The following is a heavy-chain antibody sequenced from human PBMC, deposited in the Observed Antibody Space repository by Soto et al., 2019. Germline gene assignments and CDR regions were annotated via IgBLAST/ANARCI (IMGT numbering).Heavy chain of an antibody. CDR2: INAGNGNT. J-gene: IGHJ3*02. V-gene: IGHV1-3*01. Sequence: QVQLVQSGAEVKKPGASVKVSCKASGYTFTSYAMQWVRQAPGQRLEWMGWINAGNGNTKYSQKFQGRVTITRDTSASTAYMELSSLRSEDTAVYYCAREGVGATFDAFDIWGQGTMVTVSS. CDR3: AREGVGATFDAFDI. D-gene: IGHD1-26*01. CDR1: GYTFTSYA.